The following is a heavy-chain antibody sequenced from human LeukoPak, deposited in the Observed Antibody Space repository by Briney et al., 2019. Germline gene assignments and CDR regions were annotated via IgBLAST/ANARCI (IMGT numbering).Heavy chain of an antibody. V-gene: IGHV1-69*13. J-gene: IGHJ6*02. CDR2: IIPIFGTA. Sequence: AASVKVSFKGSGGTFISYAISWVRQAPGQGLEWMGGIIPIFGTANYAQKFQGRVTITPDESTSKAYMELSSLRSENTAVYYCARYRPGAATYYYYYGMDVWGQGTTVTVSS. D-gene: IGHD2-15*01. CDR3: ARYRPGAATYYYYYGMDV. CDR1: GGTFISYA.